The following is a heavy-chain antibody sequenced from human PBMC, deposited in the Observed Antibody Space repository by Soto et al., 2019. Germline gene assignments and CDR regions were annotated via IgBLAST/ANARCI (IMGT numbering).Heavy chain of an antibody. CDR2: IYFTGST. CDR3: TRGPPRVQWFDP. CDR1: GGAVSSGTYY. Sequence: PSETLSLTCTVSGGAVSSGTYYWSWIRQPPGKGLEWIGHIYFTGSTNYNPSLKSRVTMSLDTSRNQFSLKLSSVTAADTAVYYCTRGPPRVQWFDPWGLGTLVTVPQ. V-gene: IGHV4-61*01. J-gene: IGHJ5*02.